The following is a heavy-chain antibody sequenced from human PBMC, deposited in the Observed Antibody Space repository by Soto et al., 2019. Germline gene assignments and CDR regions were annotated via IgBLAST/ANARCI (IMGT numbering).Heavy chain of an antibody. CDR3: APLSVSLSGPYGIHV. Sequence: KCSETLSLTCSVSGYSVTSSDYYWAWIRQPPGKGLEWIGSMFYSGLTYYNPSLKSRVTLSVDTSKNQFSVRLNSVTAADTAVYYCAPLSVSLSGPYGIHVWGQGTTVTVSS. CDR1: GYSVTSSDYY. J-gene: IGHJ6*02. CDR2: MFYSGLT. V-gene: IGHV4-39*01. D-gene: IGHD2-15*01.